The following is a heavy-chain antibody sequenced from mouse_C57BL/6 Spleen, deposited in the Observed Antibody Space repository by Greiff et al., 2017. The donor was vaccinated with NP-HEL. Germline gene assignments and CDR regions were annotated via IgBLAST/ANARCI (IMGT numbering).Heavy chain of an antibody. Sequence: EVKVVESGGGLVKPGGSLKLSCAASGFTFSDYGMHWVRQAPEKGLEWVAYISSGSSTIYYADTVKGRFTISRDNAKNTLFLQMTSLRSEDTAMYYCARPGVYDGYLYYFDYWGQDTTLTVSS. CDR1: GFTFSDYG. D-gene: IGHD2-3*01. CDR2: ISSGSSTI. V-gene: IGHV5-17*01. J-gene: IGHJ2*01. CDR3: ARPGVYDGYLYYFDY.